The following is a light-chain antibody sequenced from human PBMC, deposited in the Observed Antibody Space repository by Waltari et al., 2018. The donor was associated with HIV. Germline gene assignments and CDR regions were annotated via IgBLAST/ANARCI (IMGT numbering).Light chain of an antibody. Sequence: EIVLTQSPATLSVSPGERVTLSCRASQSLSFNLAWFQQKPGQAPRLLIYGASTRATGIPARFSGSGSGTEFTLSISSLQSEDFAVYYCQQYDTWPITFGQGTRLEIK. V-gene: IGKV3-15*01. CDR3: QQYDTWPIT. CDR2: GAS. CDR1: QSLSFN. J-gene: IGKJ5*01.